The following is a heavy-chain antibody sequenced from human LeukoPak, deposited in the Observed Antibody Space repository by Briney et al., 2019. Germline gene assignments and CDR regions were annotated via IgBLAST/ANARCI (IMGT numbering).Heavy chain of an antibody. J-gene: IGHJ4*02. V-gene: IGHV3-49*04. Sequence: GGSLRLSCTASGFTFGDYAMTCVRQAPGKGLEWVGFIRGEAYGGTTEYAASVKGRFTISRDDSKSIAYLQMNSLKTEDTAVYYCTTSVMSGVNYFDYWGQGTLVTVSS. D-gene: IGHD3-10*01. CDR1: GFTFGDYA. CDR2: IRGEAYGGTT. CDR3: TTSVMSGVNYFDY.